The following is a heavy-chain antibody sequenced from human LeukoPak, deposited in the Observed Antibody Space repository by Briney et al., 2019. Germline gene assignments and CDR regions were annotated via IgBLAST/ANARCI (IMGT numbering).Heavy chain of an antibody. Sequence: ASVKVSCKASGYTFTDYYMHWVRQAPGQGLEWMGRIIPIFGIANYAQKFQGRVTITADKSTSTAYMELSSLRSEDTAVYYCARGDYYDSSGYPSFDYWGQGTLVTVSS. CDR1: GYTFTDYY. CDR2: IIPIFGIA. V-gene: IGHV1-69*04. J-gene: IGHJ4*02. D-gene: IGHD3-22*01. CDR3: ARGDYYDSSGYPSFDY.